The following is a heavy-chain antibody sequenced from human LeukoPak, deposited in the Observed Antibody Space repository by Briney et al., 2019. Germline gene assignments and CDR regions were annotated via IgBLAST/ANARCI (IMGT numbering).Heavy chain of an antibody. V-gene: IGHV4-34*01. CDR1: GGSFSGYY. CDR3: ARDRTPIYYYDSSGYDPDAFDI. J-gene: IGHJ3*02. Sequence: SETLSLTCAVYGGSFSGYYWSWIRQPPGKGLEWIGEINHSGRTNYNPSLKSRVTISVDTSKNQFSLKLSSVTAADTAVYYCARDRTPIYYYDSSGYDPDAFDIWGQGTMVTVSS. D-gene: IGHD3-22*01. CDR2: INHSGRT.